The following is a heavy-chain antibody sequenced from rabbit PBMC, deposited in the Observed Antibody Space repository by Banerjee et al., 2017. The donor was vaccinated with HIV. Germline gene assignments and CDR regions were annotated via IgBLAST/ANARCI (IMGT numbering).Heavy chain of an antibody. CDR2: IYTGSSGST. V-gene: IGHV1S45*01. J-gene: IGHJ4*01. CDR1: GFSFNNKYV. Sequence: QEQLVESGGDLVKPEGSLTLTCTASGFSFNNKYVMCWVRQAPGKGLEWIACIYTGSSGSTYYASWAKGRFTISKTSSTTVTLQMTSLTAADTATYFCARDLAGVIGWNFNLWGPGTLVTVS. CDR3: ARDLAGVIGWNFNL. D-gene: IGHD4-1*01.